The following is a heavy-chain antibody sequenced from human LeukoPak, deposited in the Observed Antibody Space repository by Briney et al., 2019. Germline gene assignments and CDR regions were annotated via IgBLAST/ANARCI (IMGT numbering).Heavy chain of an antibody. CDR2: ISPTGSTT. V-gene: IGHV3-74*01. Sequence: GGSLRLSCTASGFSFSGHWMHWARQLPGKGLVWVSRISPTGSTTSYADSVKGRFTVSRDNAKNTLYLQVNNLRAEDTAVYYCAKTLRSGDWYFDYWGQGTLVTVSS. D-gene: IGHD2-21*02. CDR3: AKTLRSGDWYFDY. J-gene: IGHJ4*02. CDR1: GFSFSGHW.